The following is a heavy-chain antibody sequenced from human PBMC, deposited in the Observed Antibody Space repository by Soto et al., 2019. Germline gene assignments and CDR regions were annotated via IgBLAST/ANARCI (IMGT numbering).Heavy chain of an antibody. CDR2: ISSSGSPI. CDR3: AKPPITTGTKTPNYNYYYGTDV. D-gene: IGHD4-4*01. Sequence: GGSLRLSCVASGFTFSTFEMNWVRQAPGKGLEWVSYISSSGSPIYYAESVKGRFTISRDNAKNSLFLQMDSLRAEDTAVYYCAKPPITTGTKTPNYNYYYGTDVWGQGTTVTLSS. CDR1: GFTFSTFE. V-gene: IGHV3-48*03. J-gene: IGHJ6*02.